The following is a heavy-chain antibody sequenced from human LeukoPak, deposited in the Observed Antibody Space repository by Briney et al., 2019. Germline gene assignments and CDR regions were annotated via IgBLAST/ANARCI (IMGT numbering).Heavy chain of an antibody. CDR1: GGSISRYY. Sequence: SETLSLTCTVSGGSISRYYWSWIRQPPGKGLEGMGYIYYSGSANYNPSLKSRVTISVDTSKSQFPLKLSPVTAADTAVYYCASHRDAYNPPGYWYFDLWGRGTLVTVSS. D-gene: IGHD5-24*01. J-gene: IGHJ2*01. CDR2: IYYSGSA. CDR3: ASHRDAYNPPGYWYFDL. V-gene: IGHV4-59*08.